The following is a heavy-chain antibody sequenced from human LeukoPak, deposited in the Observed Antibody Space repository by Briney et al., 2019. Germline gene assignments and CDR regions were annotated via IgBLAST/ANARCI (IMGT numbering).Heavy chain of an antibody. CDR2: ISYDGSNK. J-gene: IGHJ4*02. CDR1: GFTFSSYA. V-gene: IGHV3-30-3*01. Sequence: PGRSLRLSCAASGFTFSSYAMHWVRQAPGKGLEWVAVISYDGSNKYYADSVKGRFTISRDNSKNTLYLQMNSLRAEDTAVYYCARGSYYNNWGQGTLVTVSS. D-gene: IGHD3-10*01. CDR3: ARGSYYNN.